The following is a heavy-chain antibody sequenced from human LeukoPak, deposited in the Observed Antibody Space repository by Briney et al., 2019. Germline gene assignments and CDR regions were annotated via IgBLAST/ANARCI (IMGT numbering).Heavy chain of an antibody. Sequence: SETLSLTCTVSGDSVSGYYGSWVRQPPGKGLEWIGYFYTSANTNYNPSLKSRVTMSVDTSKHQFSLKLSSVTAADTAVYYCARGLRDEERHYGYYYMDVWGKGTTVTVSS. CDR2: FYTSANT. D-gene: IGHD3-22*01. CDR1: GDSVSGYY. V-gene: IGHV4-4*09. J-gene: IGHJ6*03. CDR3: ARGLRDEERHYGYYYMDV.